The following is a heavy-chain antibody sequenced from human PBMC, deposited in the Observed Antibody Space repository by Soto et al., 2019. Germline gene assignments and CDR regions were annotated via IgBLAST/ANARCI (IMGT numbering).Heavy chain of an antibody. V-gene: IGHV3-53*01. CDR2: ICSGGST. CDR3: ARGLVGATTPWFDP. D-gene: IGHD1-26*01. J-gene: IGHJ5*02. CDR1: GFTVSSNY. Sequence: GGSLRLSCAASGFTVSSNYMSWVRQAPGKGLEWVSVICSGGSTYYADSVKGRFTISRDNSKNTLYLQMNSLRAEDTAVYYCARGLVGATTPWFDPWGQGTLVTVSS.